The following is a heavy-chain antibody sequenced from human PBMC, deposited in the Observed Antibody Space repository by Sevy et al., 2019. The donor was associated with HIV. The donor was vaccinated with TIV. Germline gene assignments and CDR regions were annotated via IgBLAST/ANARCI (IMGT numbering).Heavy chain of an antibody. D-gene: IGHD3-22*01. CDR2: IYPDDSDT. J-gene: IGHJ4*02. V-gene: IGHV5-51*01. CDR1: GYSFTSHW. Sequence: GESLKISCKGSGYSFTSHWIGWVRHMPGKGLEWMGIIYPDDSDTRSSPSFQGRVTFSADKSISTAYLQWSSLKASDTAMYYCATSRSGYFDSSGYYIYWGQGTLVTVSS. CDR3: ATSRSGYFDSSGYYIY.